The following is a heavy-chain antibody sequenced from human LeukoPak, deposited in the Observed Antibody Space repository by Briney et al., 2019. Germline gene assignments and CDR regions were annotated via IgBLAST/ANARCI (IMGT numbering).Heavy chain of an antibody. CDR3: ARPSRGYSSSTSCYGGIDY. CDR2: ISGSGGST. Sequence: GGSLRLSCAASGFTFSSSAMSWVRQAPGKGLEWVSSISGSGGSTSYADSVKGRFTISRDNSKNTLYLQMNSLRAEDTAVYYCARPSRGYSSSTSCYGGIDYWGQGTLVTVSS. D-gene: IGHD2-2*01. V-gene: IGHV3-23*01. J-gene: IGHJ4*02. CDR1: GFTFSSSA.